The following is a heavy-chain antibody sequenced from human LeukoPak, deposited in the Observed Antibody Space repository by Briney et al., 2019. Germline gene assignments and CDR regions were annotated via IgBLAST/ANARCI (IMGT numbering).Heavy chain of an antibody. CDR1: GGSISRSSYY. D-gene: IGHD2/OR15-2a*01. CDR2: IYYGGSI. Sequence: PSETLSLTCAVSGGSISRSSYYWAWIRQPPGKGLEWVGTIYYGGSIYGDPSLKGRITISLDTSKNRFSLKLNSVTAADTAVYYCARFYFPTHFDDWGQGTLITVSS. V-gene: IGHV4-39*07. J-gene: IGHJ4*02. CDR3: ARFYFPTHFDD.